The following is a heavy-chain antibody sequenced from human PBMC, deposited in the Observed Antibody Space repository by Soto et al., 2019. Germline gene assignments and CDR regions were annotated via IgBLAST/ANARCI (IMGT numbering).Heavy chain of an antibody. J-gene: IGHJ6*02. Sequence: GASVKVSCKTSGGTFSSYAISWVRQAPGQGLEWMGGIVPIVDTSNYAQKLQGWVTITADASTSTAYMELSRLRSDDTAVYYCAREGDPAATTYGMDVWGEVTTVTVSS. V-gene: IGHV1-69*13. CDR1: GGTFSSYA. CDR2: IVPIVDTS. CDR3: AREGDPAATTYGMDV. D-gene: IGHD2-2*01.